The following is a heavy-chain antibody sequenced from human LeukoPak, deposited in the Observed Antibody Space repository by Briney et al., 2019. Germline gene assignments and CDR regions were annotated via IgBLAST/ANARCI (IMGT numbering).Heavy chain of an antibody. J-gene: IGHJ4*02. CDR3: AKEVGARSQYFDY. Sequence: PGGSLRLSCAASGFTFSSSAMSWVRQAPGKGLEWVAVISYDGSNKYYADSVKGRFTISRDNSKNTLYLQMNSLRAEDTAVYYCAKEVGARSQYFDYWGQGTLVTVSS. V-gene: IGHV3-30*18. CDR1: GFTFSSSA. CDR2: ISYDGSNK. D-gene: IGHD1-26*01.